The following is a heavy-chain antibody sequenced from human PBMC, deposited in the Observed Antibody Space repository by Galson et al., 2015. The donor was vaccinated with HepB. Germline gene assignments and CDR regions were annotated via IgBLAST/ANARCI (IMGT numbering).Heavy chain of an antibody. CDR1: GGTFSNYA. CDR3: ARGGGGDYGWYFDL. CDR2: IIPFFGIA. J-gene: IGHJ2*01. V-gene: IGHV1-69*04. D-gene: IGHD4-17*01. Sequence: SVKVSCKASGGTFSNYAINWVRQAPGQGLEWMGTIIPFFGIANYAQKFQGRVTITADKSTSTAYMELSSLRSEDTAVYYCARGGGGDYGWYFDLWGRGTLVTVSS.